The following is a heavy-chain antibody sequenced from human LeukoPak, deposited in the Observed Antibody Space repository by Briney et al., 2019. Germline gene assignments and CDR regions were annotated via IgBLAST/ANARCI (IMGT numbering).Heavy chain of an antibody. D-gene: IGHD5-18*01. CDR3: ARGNTAMVRAYYYYMDV. V-gene: IGHV1-18*01. CDR1: GYTFTSYA. J-gene: IGHJ6*03. Sequence: GASVKVSCKASGYTFTSYAISWVRQAPGQGLEWMGWISGHNGNTNYAHKFQGRVTMATDTSTSTAYMELRSLRTDDTAVYYCARGNTAMVRAYYYYMDVWGKGTTVTVSS. CDR2: ISGHNGNT.